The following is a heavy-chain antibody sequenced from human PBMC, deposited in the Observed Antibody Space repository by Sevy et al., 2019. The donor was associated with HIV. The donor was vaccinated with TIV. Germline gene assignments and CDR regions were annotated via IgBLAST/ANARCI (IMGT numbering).Heavy chain of an antibody. CDR1: GFTLSSYW. CDR3: ARDLYSGTDSGNY. CDR2: IDQDGSTK. V-gene: IGHV3-7*01. D-gene: IGHD1-26*01. J-gene: IGHJ4*02. Sequence: GGSLRLSCAASGFTLSSYWMTWVRQAPGKGLEWVANIDQDGSTKDYVDSVKGRFTISRYNAKNSRYLQMDRLRVEVTAGYYCARDLYSGTDSGNYWGQGTLVTVSS.